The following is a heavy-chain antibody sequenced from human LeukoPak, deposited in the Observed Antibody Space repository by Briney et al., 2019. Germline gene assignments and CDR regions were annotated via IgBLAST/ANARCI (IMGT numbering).Heavy chain of an antibody. D-gene: IGHD6-19*01. Sequence: SETLSLTCTVSGGSISSYYWSLIRQPPGKGLEWIAYIYYSGSTNYNPSLKSRVTISVDTSKNQFSLKLSSVTAADTAVYYCARDRAGYSSGWADYYFDYWGQGTLVTVSS. CDR2: IYYSGST. CDR1: GGSISSYY. CDR3: ARDRAGYSSGWADYYFDY. V-gene: IGHV4-59*01. J-gene: IGHJ4*02.